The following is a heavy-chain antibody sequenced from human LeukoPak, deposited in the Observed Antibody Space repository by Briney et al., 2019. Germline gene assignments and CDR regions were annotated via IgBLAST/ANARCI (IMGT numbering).Heavy chain of an antibody. CDR1: GYTFTGYY. D-gene: IGHD5-24*01. CDR3: ARDSKRVVRWLQYSDRRRGAFDI. V-gene: IGHV1-2*02. CDR2: INPNSGGT. Sequence: GASVKVSCKASGYTFTGYYMHWVRQAPGQGLEWMGWINPNSGGTNYAQKFQGRVTMTRDTSISTAYMELSRLRSDDTAVYYCARDSKRVVRWLQYSDRRRGAFDIWGQGTMVTVSS. J-gene: IGHJ3*02.